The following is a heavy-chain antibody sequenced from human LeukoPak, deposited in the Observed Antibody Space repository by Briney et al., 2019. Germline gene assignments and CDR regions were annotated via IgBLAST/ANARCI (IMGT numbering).Heavy chain of an antibody. CDR1: GGSISSSSYY. CDR2: INHSGST. Sequence: PSETLSLTCTVSGGSISSSSYYWSWIRQPPGKGLEWIGEINHSGSTNYNPSLKSRVTISVDTSKNQFSLKLSSVTAADTAVYYCARGRYNYFDYWGQGTLVTVSS. J-gene: IGHJ4*02. D-gene: IGHD5-18*01. V-gene: IGHV4-39*07. CDR3: ARGRYNYFDY.